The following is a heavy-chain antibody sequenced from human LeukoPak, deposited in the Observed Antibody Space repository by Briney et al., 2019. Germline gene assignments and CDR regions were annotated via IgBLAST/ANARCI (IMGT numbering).Heavy chain of an antibody. D-gene: IGHD3-22*01. J-gene: IGHJ4*02. Sequence: SQTLSLTCNVSGGSITNDAYYWSWIRQHPGKGLEWIGYIFHRGSTYYNPSLKSRVTISVGTSKNQFSLKLSSVTAADTAVYYCAGASSVVSLFDYWGQGTLVTVSS. CDR2: IFHRGST. V-gene: IGHV4-31*03. CDR3: AGASSVVSLFDY. CDR1: GGSITNDAYY.